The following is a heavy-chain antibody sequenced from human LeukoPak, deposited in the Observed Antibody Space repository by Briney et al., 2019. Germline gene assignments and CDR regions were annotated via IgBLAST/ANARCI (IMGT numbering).Heavy chain of an antibody. Sequence: PSETLSLTCTVSGGSISSSSYYRGWIRQPPGKGLEWIGSIYYSGSTYYNPSLKSRVTISVDTSKNQFSLKLSSVTAADTAVYYCARHSIVGAAYYYYGMDVWGQGTTVTVSS. J-gene: IGHJ6*02. D-gene: IGHD1-26*01. CDR3: ARHSIVGAAYYYYGMDV. V-gene: IGHV4-39*01. CDR1: GGSISSSSYY. CDR2: IYYSGST.